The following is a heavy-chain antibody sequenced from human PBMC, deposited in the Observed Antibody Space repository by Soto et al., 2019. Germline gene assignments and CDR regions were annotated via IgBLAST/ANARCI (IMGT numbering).Heavy chain of an antibody. J-gene: IGHJ6*02. D-gene: IGHD1-1*01. CDR3: ARDGERDTGLNFYYYLHGMDA. CDR2: ISPYNGTT. CDR1: GYTFTTYG. Sequence: ASVKVSCKASGYTFTTYGISWVRQAPGQGLEWMGWISPYNGTTKYAEKFQGEMTMTTDTATSTAYMDLRSLRSDDTAVYYCARDGERDTGLNFYYYLHGMDAWGQGTRVTLSS. V-gene: IGHV1-18*04.